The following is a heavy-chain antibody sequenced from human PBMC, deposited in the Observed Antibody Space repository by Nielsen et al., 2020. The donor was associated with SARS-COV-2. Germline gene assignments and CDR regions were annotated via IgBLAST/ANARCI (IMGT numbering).Heavy chain of an antibody. V-gene: IGHV3-9*01. CDR1: GFTFDDYA. CDR2: ISWNSGSI. D-gene: IGHD1-26*01. J-gene: IGHJ6*02. Sequence: SLKISCAASGFTFDDYAMHWVRQAPGKGLELVSGISWNSGSIGYADSVKGRFTISRDNSKNTLYLQMNSLRAEDTAVYYCARTYSGSYYYGMDVWGQGTTVTVSS. CDR3: ARTYSGSYYYGMDV.